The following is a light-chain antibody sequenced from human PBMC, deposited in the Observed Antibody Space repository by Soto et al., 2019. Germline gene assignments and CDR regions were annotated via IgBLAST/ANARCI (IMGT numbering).Light chain of an antibody. CDR3: SSYTSGSTLYV. CDR1: SSDVGSYNY. Sequence: HSLLTQPASVSGSPGQSITISCTGTSSDVGSYNYVSWYQHHPGKAPRLMIYASSNRPSGVSHRFSGSRSGNTASLTISGLQAEDEADYYCSSYTSGSTLYVFGTGTKVTVL. CDR2: ASS. V-gene: IGLV2-14*01. J-gene: IGLJ1*01.